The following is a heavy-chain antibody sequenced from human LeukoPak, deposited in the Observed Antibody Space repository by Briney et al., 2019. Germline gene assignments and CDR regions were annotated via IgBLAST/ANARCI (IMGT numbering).Heavy chain of an antibody. V-gene: IGHV3-48*03. Sequence: PGGSLRLSCAASGFTLSSYEMNWVRQAPGKGLEWVSYISRSYTTLYADSVEGRFTISRDDAKNSLFLQMNSLRAEDTALYYCARDSELTGDRTDYWGQGTLVTVSS. J-gene: IGHJ4*02. D-gene: IGHD1-7*01. CDR2: ISRSYTT. CDR1: GFTLSSYE. CDR3: ARDSELTGDRTDY.